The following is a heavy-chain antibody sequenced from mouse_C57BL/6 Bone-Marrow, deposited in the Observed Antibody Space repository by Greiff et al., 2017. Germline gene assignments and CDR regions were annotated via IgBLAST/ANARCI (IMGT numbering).Heavy chain of an antibody. V-gene: IGHV2-5*01. CDR1: GFSLTSYG. CDR3: AKKGYYGSSWYFDV. Sequence: QVQLQQSGPGLVQPSQSLSITCTVSGFSLTSYGVHWVRQSPGKGLEWLGVIWRGGSTAYTAAFMSGLSITKNNTKSQVWFIMNSLQADDTAIYYSAKKGYYGSSWYFDVWGTGTTVTVSS. D-gene: IGHD1-1*01. J-gene: IGHJ1*03. CDR2: IWRGGST.